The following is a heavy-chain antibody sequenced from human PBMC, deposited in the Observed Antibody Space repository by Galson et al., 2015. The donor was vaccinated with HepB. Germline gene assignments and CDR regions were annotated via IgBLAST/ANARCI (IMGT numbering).Heavy chain of an antibody. CDR2: INGRGSTR. Sequence: SLRLSCAGSGFIFRHHAMAWIRQAPGKGLEWVSGINGRGSTRSYSDAVKGRFSISRDNSKDTVFLQMDNLRPEDTAVYYCVKEGAWFGEDWFDPWGQGALVTVS. D-gene: IGHD3-3*01. CDR1: GFIFRHHA. V-gene: IGHV3-23*01. J-gene: IGHJ5*02. CDR3: VKEGAWFGEDWFDP.